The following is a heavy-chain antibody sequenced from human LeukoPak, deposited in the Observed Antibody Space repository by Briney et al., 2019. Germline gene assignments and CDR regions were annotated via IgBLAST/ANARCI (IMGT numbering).Heavy chain of an antibody. D-gene: IGHD3-9*01. J-gene: IGHJ6*03. CDR3: ATVHYSLLPGYLNYREV. CDR1: GYTVTEVA. CDR2: FHSKDADK. Sequence: ASVQVSCKVSGYTVTEVAIHWVRQTPGKGLEWVGGFHSKDADKLYAQKFQDRVTIPQHTSTDTVYMELCSLRSEDTAIYYCATVHYSLLPGYLNYREVWGKGTAVTISS. V-gene: IGHV1-24*01.